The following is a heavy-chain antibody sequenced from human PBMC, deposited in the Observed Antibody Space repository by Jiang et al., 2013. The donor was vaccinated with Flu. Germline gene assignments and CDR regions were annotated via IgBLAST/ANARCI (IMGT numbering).Heavy chain of an antibody. CDR3: ARVPSSGNYYGTFDI. Sequence: SCPGLVKPSETLSLTCTVSGESISSYSWSWIRQPPGKGLEWIGYIDFTESTNYNPSLKSRVTISVDKSKNQFSLKVSSVTAADTAVYYCARVPSSGNYYGTFDIWGQGTMV. CDR2: IDFTEST. V-gene: IGHV4-59*12. D-gene: IGHD3-22*01. CDR1: GESISSYS. J-gene: IGHJ3*02.